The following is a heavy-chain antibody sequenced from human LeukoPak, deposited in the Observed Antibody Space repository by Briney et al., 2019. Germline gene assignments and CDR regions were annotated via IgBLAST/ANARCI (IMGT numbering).Heavy chain of an antibody. V-gene: IGHV3-23*01. J-gene: IGHJ6*02. CDR1: GFTFSSYA. Sequence: PGGSLRLSCAASGFTFSSYAMSWVRQAPGKGLEWVSAISGSGGSTYYADSVKGRFTISRDNSKNTLYVQMNSLRAEDTAIYYCAKVGSGTYYFYGMDVWGQGTTVTVSS. CDR3: AKVGSGTYYFYGMDV. CDR2: ISGSGGST. D-gene: IGHD1-1*01.